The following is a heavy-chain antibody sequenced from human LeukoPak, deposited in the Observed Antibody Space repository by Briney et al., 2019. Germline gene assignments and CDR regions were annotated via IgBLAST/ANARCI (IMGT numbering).Heavy chain of an antibody. D-gene: IGHD3-9*01. Sequence: ASVKVSCKASGYTFTGYYMHWVRQAPGQGLEWMGWINPNSGGTNYAQKFQGRVTMTRDTSISTAYMELSRLRSDDTAVYYCARDAGDLRYFDWLLVTTYNWFDPWGQGTLVTVSS. V-gene: IGHV1-2*02. CDR2: INPNSGGT. CDR1: GYTFTGYY. J-gene: IGHJ5*02. CDR3: ARDAGDLRYFDWLLVTTYNWFDP.